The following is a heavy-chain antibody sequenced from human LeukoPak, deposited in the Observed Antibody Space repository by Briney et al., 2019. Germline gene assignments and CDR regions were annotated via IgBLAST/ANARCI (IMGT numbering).Heavy chain of an antibody. CDR2: IYYSGST. D-gene: IGHD3-3*01. Sequence: SETLSLTCTVSGGSISSGDYYWSWIRQPPGTGLEWIGYIYYSGSTYYNPSLKSRVTISVDTSKSQFSLKLSSVTAADTAVYYCARVHYDFWSGYRGGGWFDPWGQGTLVTVSS. CDR1: GGSISSGDYY. V-gene: IGHV4-30-4*08. CDR3: ARVHYDFWSGYRGGGWFDP. J-gene: IGHJ5*02.